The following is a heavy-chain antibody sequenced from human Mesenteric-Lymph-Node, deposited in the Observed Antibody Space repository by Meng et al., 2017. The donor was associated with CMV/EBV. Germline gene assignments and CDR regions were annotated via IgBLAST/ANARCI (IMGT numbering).Heavy chain of an antibody. V-gene: IGHV4-39*07. Sequence: SETLSLTCTVSGDFISNTRYYWAWIRQPPGKGLEWIGSMYYRGNTNYNALLKSRITISMDTSNNHFFLKLSSVTAADTAVYYCARETAYDFWSAAYFDDWGRGTLVTVSS. CDR1: GDFISNTRYY. D-gene: IGHD3-3*01. CDR3: ARETAYDFWSAAYFDD. J-gene: IGHJ4*02. CDR2: MYYRGNT.